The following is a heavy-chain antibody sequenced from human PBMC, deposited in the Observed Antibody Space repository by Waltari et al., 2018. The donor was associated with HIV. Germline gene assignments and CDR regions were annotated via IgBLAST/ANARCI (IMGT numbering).Heavy chain of an antibody. CDR1: GFSLSTSGMC. D-gene: IGHD2-15*01. V-gene: IGHV2-70*01. CDR3: ARMKGSRWDWYFDL. J-gene: IGHJ2*01. CDR2: IDWDDDK. Sequence: QVTLRESGPALVKPTQTLTLTCTFSGFSLSTSGMCVSWIRQPPGKALEWLALIDWDDDKYYSTSLKTRLTISKDTSKNQVVLTMTNMDPVDTATYYCARMKGSRWDWYFDLWGRGTLVTVSS.